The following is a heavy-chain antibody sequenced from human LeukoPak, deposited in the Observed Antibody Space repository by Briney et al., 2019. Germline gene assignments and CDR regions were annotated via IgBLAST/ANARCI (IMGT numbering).Heavy chain of an antibody. CDR2: IYHSGST. CDR1: GGSISSGGYS. CDR3: ASTAIQRDY. V-gene: IGHV4-30-2*01. J-gene: IGHJ4*02. Sequence: PSQTLSLTRAVSGGSISSGGYSWSWIRQPPGKGLEWIGYIYHSGSTYYNPSLKSRVTISVDRSKNQFSLKLSSVTAADTAVYYCASTAIQRDYWGQGTLVTVSS. D-gene: IGHD5-18*01.